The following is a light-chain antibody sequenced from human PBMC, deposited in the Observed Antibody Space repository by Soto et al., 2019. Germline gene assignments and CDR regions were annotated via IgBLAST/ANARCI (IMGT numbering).Light chain of an antibody. CDR3: QQYGSSPTT. CDR2: GAS. V-gene: IGKV3-20*01. J-gene: IGKJ1*01. CDR1: QSVSSSY. Sequence: EIVLTQSPGTLSLSPGERATLSCRASQSVSSSYLAWYQQKPGQAPRLLIYGASSRATGIPDRFSGSGSGADFTLTISRLEPEDFAVYYCQQYGSSPTTFGQRTKVDIK.